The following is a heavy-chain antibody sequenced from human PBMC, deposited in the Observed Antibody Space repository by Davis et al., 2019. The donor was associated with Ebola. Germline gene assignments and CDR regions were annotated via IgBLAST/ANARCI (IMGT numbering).Heavy chain of an antibody. V-gene: IGHV3-64*04. Sequence: PGGSLRLSCSASGFTFSSYTMHWVRQAPGKVLEYVSFIDGGGGSTYYADSVKGRFTISRDNSRNMLLLQMNSLRAEDTAVYYCARSRIEYYYDSSGLFDYWGQGTLVTVSS. D-gene: IGHD3-22*01. CDR3: ARSRIEYYYDSSGLFDY. J-gene: IGHJ4*02. CDR1: GFTFSSYT. CDR2: IDGGGGST.